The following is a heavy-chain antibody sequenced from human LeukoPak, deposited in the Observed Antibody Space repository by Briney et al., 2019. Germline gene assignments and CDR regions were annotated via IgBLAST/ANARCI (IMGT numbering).Heavy chain of an antibody. J-gene: IGHJ5*02. CDR1: GGSFSGYY. CDR2: INHSGST. Sequence: SETLSLTCAVYGGSFSGYYWSWIRQPPGKGLEWIGEINHSGSTNYNPSLKSRVTISVDTSKNQFSLKLSSVTAADTAVYYCARGGYEFWSGYRRNWFDPWGQGTLVTVSS. D-gene: IGHD3-3*01. V-gene: IGHV4-34*01. CDR3: ARGGYEFWSGYRRNWFDP.